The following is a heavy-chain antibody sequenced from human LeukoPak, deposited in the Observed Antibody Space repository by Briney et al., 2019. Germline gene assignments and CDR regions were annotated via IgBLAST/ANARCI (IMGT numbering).Heavy chain of an antibody. J-gene: IGHJ4*02. CDR3: AAAAYGSGSYTVDY. V-gene: IGHV4-59*01. CDR1: GSSISNYH. CDR2: IYYRGST. Sequence: SETLSLTCTVSGSSISNYHWSWIRQPPGKGLEWIGYIYYRGSTKYNPSLKSRVTISVDTSNNQFSLKLSSVTAADTAVYYCAAAAYGSGSYTVDYWGQGTLVTVSS. D-gene: IGHD3-10*01.